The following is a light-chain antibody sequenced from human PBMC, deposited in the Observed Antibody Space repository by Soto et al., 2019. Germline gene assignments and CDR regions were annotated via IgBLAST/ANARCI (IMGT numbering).Light chain of an antibody. J-gene: IGKJ1*01. V-gene: IGKV3-15*01. Sequence: EIVMTQSPATLSVSPGERATLSCRASQSVSINLAWYQQKPGQAPRLLIYGASTRATGIPARFSGSGSGTEFTLTISSLQSEDFAEYHCQQYNNWPQTFGQGTKVDIK. CDR2: GAS. CDR1: QSVSIN. CDR3: QQYNNWPQT.